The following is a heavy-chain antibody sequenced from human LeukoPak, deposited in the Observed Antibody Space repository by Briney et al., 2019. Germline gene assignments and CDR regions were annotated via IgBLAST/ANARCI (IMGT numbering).Heavy chain of an antibody. V-gene: IGHV4-39*01. D-gene: IGHD2-2*01. J-gene: IGHJ3*02. CDR1: GGSISSSSYY. CDR3: ARHGRDIVVVPAAIYAFDI. Sequence: SETLSLTCTVSGGSISSSSYYWGWIRQPPGKGLEWIGSIYYSGSTYYNPSLKSRVTISVDTPKNQFSLKLSSVTAADTAVYYCARHGRDIVVVPAAIYAFDIWGQGTMVTVSS. CDR2: IYYSGST.